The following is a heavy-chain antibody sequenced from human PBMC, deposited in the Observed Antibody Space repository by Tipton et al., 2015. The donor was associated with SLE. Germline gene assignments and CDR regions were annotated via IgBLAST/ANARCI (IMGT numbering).Heavy chain of an antibody. V-gene: IGHV4-30-4*08. J-gene: IGHJ5*02. CDR1: GGSISSGDYY. D-gene: IGHD1-26*01. CDR3: ARDEVGALRSWFDP. Sequence: TLSLTCTVSGGSISSGDYYWSWIRQPPGKGLEWIGYIYYSGSTYYNPSLKSRVTISVDTSKNQFSLKLSSVTAADTAVYYCARDEVGALRSWFDPWGQGTLVTVSS. CDR2: IYYSGST.